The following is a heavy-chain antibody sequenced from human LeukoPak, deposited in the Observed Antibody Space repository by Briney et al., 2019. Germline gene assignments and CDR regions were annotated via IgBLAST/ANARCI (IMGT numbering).Heavy chain of an antibody. CDR1: GGSISSGSYY. J-gene: IGHJ5*02. V-gene: IGHV4-61*02. D-gene: IGHD3-9*01. CDR3: ATDRTLPHYDILTGYPNWFNP. CDR2: IYTSGST. Sequence: SQTLSLTCTVSGGSISSGSYYWSWIRQPAGKGLEWIGRIYTSGSTNYNPSLKSRVTISVDTSKNQFSLKLSSVTAADTAVYYCATDRTLPHYDILTGYPNWFNPWGQGTLVTVSS.